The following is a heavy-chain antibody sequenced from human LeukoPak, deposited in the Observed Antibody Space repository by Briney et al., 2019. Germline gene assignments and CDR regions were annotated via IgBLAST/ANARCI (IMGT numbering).Heavy chain of an antibody. Sequence: ASVKVSCKASGYTFTGYYMHWVRQAPGQGLEWMGWINPNSGSTNYAQKFQGRVTMTRDTSISTAYMELSRLRSDDTAVYYCVRVNSSSWFDYWGQGTWSPSPQ. V-gene: IGHV1-2*02. CDR3: VRVNSSSWFDY. CDR1: GYTFTGYY. CDR2: INPNSGST. D-gene: IGHD6-13*01. J-gene: IGHJ4*02.